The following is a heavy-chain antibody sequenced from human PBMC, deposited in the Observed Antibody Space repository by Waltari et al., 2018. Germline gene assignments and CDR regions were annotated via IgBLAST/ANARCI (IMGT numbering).Heavy chain of an antibody. V-gene: IGHV3-7*02. CDR3: AKMVRGGFDY. CDR2: IKQDGSEN. J-gene: IGHJ4*02. Sequence: VQLVESGGGLVKPGGSLRLSCASSGSTFSNCWMSWVRQAPGKGLEWVANIKQDGSENYYVDSVKGRFTISRDNAKNSLFLQMNSLRAEDTAVYYCAKMVRGGFDYWGQGTLVTVSS. CDR1: GSTFSNCW. D-gene: IGHD3-10*01.